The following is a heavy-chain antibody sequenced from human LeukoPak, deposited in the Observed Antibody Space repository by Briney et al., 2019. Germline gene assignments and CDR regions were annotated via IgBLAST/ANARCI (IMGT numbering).Heavy chain of an antibody. CDR2: INHSGST. CDR3: ARTRAVSGRRNSWFDP. Sequence: SETLSLTCAVYGGSFSGYYWSWIRQPPGKGLEWIGEINHSGSTNYNPSLKSRVTISVDTSKNQFSLKLSSVTAADTAVYYCARTRAVSGRRNSWFDPWGQGTLVTVSS. V-gene: IGHV4-34*01. CDR1: GGSFSGYY. J-gene: IGHJ5*02. D-gene: IGHD2-15*01.